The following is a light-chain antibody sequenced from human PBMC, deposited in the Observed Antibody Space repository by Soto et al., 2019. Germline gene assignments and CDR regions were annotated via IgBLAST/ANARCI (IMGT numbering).Light chain of an antibody. CDR2: CAS. Sequence: EVVLTQSPATLSLSPGERATLSCRASENVRTFVDWYQQKPGQAPRLLIYCASNRATGIPARFSGSGSGTDFTLTISNLEPEDFAVYYCQQHSHWPPWTFGQGTRVEIQ. CDR1: ENVRTF. CDR3: QQHSHWPPWT. J-gene: IGKJ1*01. V-gene: IGKV3-11*01.